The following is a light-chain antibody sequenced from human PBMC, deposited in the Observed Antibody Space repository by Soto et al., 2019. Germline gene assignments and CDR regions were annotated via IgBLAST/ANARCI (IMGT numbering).Light chain of an antibody. CDR2: VAS. Sequence: EIVLTQSPATLSLSPGERATLSCRASQSVSSYLAWYQQKPGQAPRLLIYVASNRATGIPARFSGSGSGTDFTLTISSLEPEDFAVYYCQQRSNWSYTFGQGTTLEIK. CDR3: QQRSNWSYT. CDR1: QSVSSY. V-gene: IGKV3-11*01. J-gene: IGKJ2*01.